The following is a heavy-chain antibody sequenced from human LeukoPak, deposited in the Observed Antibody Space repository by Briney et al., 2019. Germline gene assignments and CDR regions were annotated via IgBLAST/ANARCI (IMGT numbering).Heavy chain of an antibody. CDR2: ISSSGSTI. Sequence: GGSLRLSWAAAGFTFSDYYMSWIGQAPGKGREGVSYISSSGSTIYYADSVKGRFTISRDNVKNVLYLQMTSLRPEDTALYYCAKDLSSAITSALVLDVWGQGTTVIVSS. V-gene: IGHV3-11*01. D-gene: IGHD3-22*01. CDR1: GFTFSDYY. CDR3: AKDLSSAITSALVLDV. J-gene: IGHJ6*02.